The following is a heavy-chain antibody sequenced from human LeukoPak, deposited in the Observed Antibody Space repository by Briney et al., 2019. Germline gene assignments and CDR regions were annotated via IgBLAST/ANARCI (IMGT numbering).Heavy chain of an antibody. D-gene: IGHD3-16*02. CDR1: GFTFSSHD. J-gene: IGHJ4*02. CDR3: ARAFGGVIAN. Sequence: GVSLRLSCAASGFTFSSHDMHWVRQATGKGLEWVSAIGTAGDTYYPGSVKGRFTISRENAKNSLYLQMNSLRAGDTAVYYCARAFGGVIANWGQGTLVTVSS. V-gene: IGHV3-13*01. CDR2: IGTAGDT.